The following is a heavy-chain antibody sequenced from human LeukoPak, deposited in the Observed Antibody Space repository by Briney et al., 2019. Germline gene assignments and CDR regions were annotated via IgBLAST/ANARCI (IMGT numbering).Heavy chain of an antibody. J-gene: IGHJ4*02. Sequence: TGGSLRLSCAASGFTFSSYSMNWVRQAPGKGLEWVSYISSSSSTIYYADSVKGRFTISRDNAKNSLYLQMNSLRAEDTAVYYCARDCITMVRGVPFDYWGQGTLVTVSS. CDR1: GFTFSSYS. CDR3: ARDCITMVRGVPFDY. D-gene: IGHD3-10*01. CDR2: ISSSSSTI. V-gene: IGHV3-48*01.